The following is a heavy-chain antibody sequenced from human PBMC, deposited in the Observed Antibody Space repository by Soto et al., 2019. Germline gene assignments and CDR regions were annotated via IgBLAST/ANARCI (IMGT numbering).Heavy chain of an antibody. CDR3: ARIRGYWYGLEV. J-gene: IGHJ6*02. Sequence: EVQLLESGGGLVQPGGSLRLSCAASGFPLSTYGMSWVRQAPGKGLEWVSSITGTGGDTYYADSVKGRFTSSRDNSNNMLYLQMNSLRVEDTAVYYFARIRGYWYGLEVWGQGTTITVSS. CDR2: ITGTGGDT. CDR1: GFPLSTYG. V-gene: IGHV3-23*01.